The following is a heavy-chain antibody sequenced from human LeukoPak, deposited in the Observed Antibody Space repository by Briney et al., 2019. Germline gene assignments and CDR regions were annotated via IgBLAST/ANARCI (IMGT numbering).Heavy chain of an antibody. CDR2: ISSSSSYI. CDR1: GFTFSSYS. V-gene: IGHV3-21*01. Sequence: GGSLRLSCAASGFTFSSYSMNWVRQAPGKGLEWVSSISSSSSYIYYADSVKGRFTISRDDAKNSLYLQMNSLRAEDTAVYYCARYGESATVTDYYYYGMDVWGQGTTVTVSS. CDR3: ARYGESATVTDYYYYGMDV. J-gene: IGHJ6*02. D-gene: IGHD4-17*01.